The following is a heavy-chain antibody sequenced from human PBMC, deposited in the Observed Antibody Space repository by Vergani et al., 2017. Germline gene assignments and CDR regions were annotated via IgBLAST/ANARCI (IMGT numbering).Heavy chain of an antibody. CDR2: ISGSGGST. CDR1: GFTFSSYA. CDR3: AKGSLTVVVPAAYVDY. Sequence: EVQLLESGGGLVQPGGSLRLSCAASGFTFSSYAMSWVRQAPGKGLEWVSAISGSGGSTYYADSVEGRFTISRDNSKNTLYLQMNSLRAEDTAVYYCAKGSLTVVVPAAYVDYWGQGTLVTVSS. J-gene: IGHJ4*02. V-gene: IGHV3-23*01. D-gene: IGHD2-2*01.